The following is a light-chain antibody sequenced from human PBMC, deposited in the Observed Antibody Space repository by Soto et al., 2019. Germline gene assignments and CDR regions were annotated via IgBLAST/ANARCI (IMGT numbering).Light chain of an antibody. CDR2: DVS. CDR1: SSDVGGYNY. Sequence: QSVLTQPASVSGSPGQSITISCTGTSSDVGGYNYVSWYQQHPGKAPKLMIYDVSNRPSGVSNRFSGSKSGNTASLTISGLQAEDEADYYCSSYTSSSPLHVVFGRGTKLTVL. J-gene: IGLJ2*01. V-gene: IGLV2-14*01. CDR3: SSYTSSSPLHVV.